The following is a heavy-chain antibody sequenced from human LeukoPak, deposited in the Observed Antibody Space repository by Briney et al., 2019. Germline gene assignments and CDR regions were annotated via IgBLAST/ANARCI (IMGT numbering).Heavy chain of an antibody. J-gene: IGHJ4*02. D-gene: IGHD4-23*01. CDR1: GYTFIIYA. CDR3: AKDLYYGGNPFDY. Sequence: SCKASGYTFIIYAMHWVRQAPGKGLEWVAVISYDGSNKYYADSVKGRFTISRDNSKNTLYLQMNSLRAEDTAVYYCAKDLYYGGNPFDYWGQGTLVTVSS. V-gene: IGHV3-30-3*02. CDR2: ISYDGSNK.